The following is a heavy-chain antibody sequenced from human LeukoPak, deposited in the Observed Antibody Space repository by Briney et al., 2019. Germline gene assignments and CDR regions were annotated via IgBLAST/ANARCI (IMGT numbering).Heavy chain of an antibody. CDR3: ARDRGSGSYEYDYFDY. CDR1: GFTFSSYS. CDR2: ISSSSRTI. V-gene: IGHV3-48*04. J-gene: IGHJ4*02. Sequence: GGSLRLSCAASGFTFSSYSMNWVRQAPGKGLEWVSYISSSSRTIYYADSVEGRFTISRDNAKNSLYLQMNSLRSGDTALYYCARDRGSGSYEYDYFDYWGQGTLVTVSS. D-gene: IGHD3-10*01.